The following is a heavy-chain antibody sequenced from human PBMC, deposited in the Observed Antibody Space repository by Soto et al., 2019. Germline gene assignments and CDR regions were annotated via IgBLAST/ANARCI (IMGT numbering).Heavy chain of an antibody. Sequence: QVQLVQSGAEVKKPGSSVKVSCKASGGTFSSYTISWVRQAPGQGLEWMGRIIPILGIANYAQKFQGRVTITADKSTSTAYMEVSSLRSEDTAVYYCARDAEGYCSSTSCSGDYWGQGTLVTVSS. D-gene: IGHD2-2*01. CDR2: IIPILGIA. CDR1: GGTFSSYT. CDR3: ARDAEGYCSSTSCSGDY. V-gene: IGHV1-69*08. J-gene: IGHJ4*02.